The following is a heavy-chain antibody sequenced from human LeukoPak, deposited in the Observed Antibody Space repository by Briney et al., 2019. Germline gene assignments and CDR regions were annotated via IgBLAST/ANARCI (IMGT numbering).Heavy chain of an antibody. D-gene: IGHD3-22*01. CDR1: GGTFSSYA. J-gene: IGHJ4*02. CDR2: IIPIFGTA. Sequence: SVKVSCKASGGTFSSYAISWVRQAPGQGLEWMGGIIPIFGTANYAQKFQGRVTITADESTSTAYMELSSLRSEDTAVYYCARTERSAHYYDSSGYYYLSGYFDYWGQGTLVTVSS. CDR3: ARTERSAHYYDSSGYYYLSGYFDY. V-gene: IGHV1-69*13.